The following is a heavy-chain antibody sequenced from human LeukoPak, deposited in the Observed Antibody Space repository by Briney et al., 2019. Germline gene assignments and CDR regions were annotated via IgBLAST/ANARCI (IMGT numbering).Heavy chain of an antibody. CDR2: INYSGST. D-gene: IGHD3-10*01. CDR1: GGSVSSTTYY. CDR3: ARYVVYGSGKYYFNY. V-gene: IGHV4-39*01. J-gene: IGHJ4*02. Sequence: ASETLSLTCTVSGGSVSSTTYYWSWIRQPPGKGLEWIASINYSGSTYYNPSLKSRVTISVDTSENQFSLKLSSVTAADTAVYYCARYVVYGSGKYYFNYWGQGTLVTVSS.